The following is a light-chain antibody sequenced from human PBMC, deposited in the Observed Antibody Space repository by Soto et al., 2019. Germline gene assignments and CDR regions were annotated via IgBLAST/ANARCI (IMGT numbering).Light chain of an antibody. CDR1: SSDVGGYNY. CDR3: SSYTSSSTPV. J-gene: IGLJ2*01. CDR2: EVS. Sequence: QSALTQPASGSGSPGQSITISCTGTSSDVGGYNYVSWYQQHPGKAPKLMIYEVSNRPSGVSNRFSGSKSGNTASLTISGLQAEDEADYYCSSYTSSSTPVFGGGTQLTVL. V-gene: IGLV2-14*01.